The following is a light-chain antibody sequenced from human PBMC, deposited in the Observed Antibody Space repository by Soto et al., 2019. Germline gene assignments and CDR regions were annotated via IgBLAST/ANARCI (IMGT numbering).Light chain of an antibody. CDR2: YDD. CDR1: SSNIGNNA. Sequence: QSVLTQPPSVSEAPRQRVTISCSGSSSNIGNNAVNWYQQLPGKAPKLLIYYDDLLPSGVSDRFSGSKSGTSASLAISGLQPEDEADYYCAAWDDSLNGRVFGTGTKVTVL. CDR3: AAWDDSLNGRV. V-gene: IGLV1-36*01. J-gene: IGLJ1*01.